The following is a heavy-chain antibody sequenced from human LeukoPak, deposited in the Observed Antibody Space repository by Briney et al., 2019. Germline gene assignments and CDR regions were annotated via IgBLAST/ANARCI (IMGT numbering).Heavy chain of an antibody. CDR2: INSDGSST. V-gene: IGHV3-74*01. CDR1: GFTFSSYW. D-gene: IGHD1-26*01. CDR3: ARENGGSYHYYFDY. J-gene: IGHJ4*02. Sequence: GGSLRLSCAASGFTFSSYWMHWVRHAPGKGLVWVSRINSDGSSTSYADSVKGRFTISRDNAKNTLYLQMNSLRAEDTAVYYCARENGGSYHYYFDYWGQGTLVTVSS.